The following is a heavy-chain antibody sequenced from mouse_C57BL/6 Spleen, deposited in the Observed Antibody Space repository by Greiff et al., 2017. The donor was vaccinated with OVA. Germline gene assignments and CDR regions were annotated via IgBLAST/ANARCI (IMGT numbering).Heavy chain of an antibody. CDR2: IYPGDGDT. J-gene: IGHJ4*01. V-gene: IGHV1-80*01. CDR1: GYAFSGYW. Sequence: QVQLQQSGAELVKPGASVKISCKASGYAFSGYWMNWVKQRPGKGLEWIGQIYPGDGDTNYDGKFKGKATLTADKSSSTAYMQLSSLTSEDSAVYFCARRVYYDYDDYAMDYWGQGTSVTVSS. CDR3: ARRVYYDYDDYAMDY. D-gene: IGHD2-4*01.